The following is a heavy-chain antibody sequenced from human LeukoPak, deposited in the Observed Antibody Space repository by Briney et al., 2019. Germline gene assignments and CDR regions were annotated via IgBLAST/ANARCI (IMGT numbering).Heavy chain of an antibody. J-gene: IGHJ4*02. CDR1: GYTFTGYY. CDR3: ARDTRRSRIVGAARSFGY. Sequence: ASVKVSCKASGYTFTGYYMHWVRQAPGQGLEWMGWINPNSGGTNYAQKFQGRVTMTRDTSISTAYMELSRLRSDDTAVYYCARDTRRSRIVGAARSFGYWGQGTLVTVSS. V-gene: IGHV1-2*02. CDR2: INPNSGGT. D-gene: IGHD1-26*01.